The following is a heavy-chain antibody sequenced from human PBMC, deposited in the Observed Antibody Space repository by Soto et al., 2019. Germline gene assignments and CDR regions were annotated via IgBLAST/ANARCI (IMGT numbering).Heavy chain of an antibody. D-gene: IGHD6-13*01. CDR2: ISAYNDNT. Sequence: GTSVEVSWEASGDGFTSYYRHWVRQAPGQGLEWMGWISAYNDNTNYVQKLQGRVTMTTDTSTSTAYMELRSLRSDDTAVHYCARESSSSCHDYWGQGTLVTVSS. V-gene: IGHV1-18*04. J-gene: IGHJ4*02. CDR3: ARESSSSCHDY. CDR1: GDGFTSYY.